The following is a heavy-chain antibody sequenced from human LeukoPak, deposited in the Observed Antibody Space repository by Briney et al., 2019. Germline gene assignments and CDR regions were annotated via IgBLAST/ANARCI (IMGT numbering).Heavy chain of an antibody. CDR3: ARGDGWFGELLNFDY. J-gene: IGHJ4*02. V-gene: IGHV3-48*02. CDR2: ITSSSSTI. CDR1: GFTFGNYW. D-gene: IGHD3-10*01. Sequence: GGSLRLSCAASGFTFGNYWMHWVRQAPGKGLEWVSYITSSSSTIYYADSVKGRFTISRDNAKNSLYLQMNSLRDEDTAVYYCARGDGWFGELLNFDYWGQGTLVTVSS.